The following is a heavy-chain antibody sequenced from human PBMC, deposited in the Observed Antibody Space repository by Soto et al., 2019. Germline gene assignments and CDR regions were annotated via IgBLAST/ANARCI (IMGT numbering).Heavy chain of an antibody. J-gene: IGHJ4*02. Sequence: EVQLFVSGGGLVQPGGSLRLSCAASGFTFSSYAMSWVRQAPGKGLEWVSAISGSGGSTYYAVSVKGRFTISIDNSKNTLYVQMNGLRAEATAVYYCAGEWLVRYWGQGTLVTVSS. V-gene: IGHV3-23*01. D-gene: IGHD6-19*01. CDR3: AGEWLVRY. CDR2: ISGSGGST. CDR1: GFTFSSYA.